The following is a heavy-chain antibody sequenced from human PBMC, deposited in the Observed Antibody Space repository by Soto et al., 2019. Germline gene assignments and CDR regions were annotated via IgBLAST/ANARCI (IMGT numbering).Heavy chain of an antibody. J-gene: IGHJ3*02. CDR2: ISSSSSYI. CDR1: GFTLSSYS. Sequence: GGSLRLSCAASGFTLSSYSMSWVRQAPGKGLEWVSFISSSSSYIYYSDSVKGRFTISRDNAKNSLSLQMNGLRAEDTALYYCARVANNAFDIWGQGTMVTV. CDR3: ARVANNAFDI. V-gene: IGHV3-21*01. D-gene: IGHD5-12*01.